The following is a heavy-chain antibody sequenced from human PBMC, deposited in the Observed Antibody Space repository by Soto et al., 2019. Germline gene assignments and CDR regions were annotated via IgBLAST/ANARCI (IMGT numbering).Heavy chain of an antibody. Sequence: AGGSLRLSCAASGFTFSSYAMHWVRQAPGKGLEWVAVISYDGSNKYYADSVKGRFTISRDNSKNTLYLQMNSLRAEDTAVYYCARARITMIVVVSPVVYWGQGTLVTVSS. D-gene: IGHD3-22*01. CDR3: ARARITMIVVVSPVVY. CDR1: GFTFSSYA. J-gene: IGHJ4*02. CDR2: ISYDGSNK. V-gene: IGHV3-30-3*01.